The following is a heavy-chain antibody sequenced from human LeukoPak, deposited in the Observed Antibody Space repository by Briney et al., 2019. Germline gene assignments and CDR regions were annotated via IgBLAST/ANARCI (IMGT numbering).Heavy chain of an antibody. V-gene: IGHV4-59*01. CDR3: ARLFEVVDAFDI. Sequence: SETLSLICTVSGGSISSYYWSWIRQPPRKGLEWIGYIYCGGSTNYTPSLNRRVTIAVDASKNQFSLKLSSVTAADTAVYYCARLFEVVDAFDIWGQGTMVTVSS. J-gene: IGHJ3*02. D-gene: IGHD2-21*01. CDR2: IYCGGST. CDR1: GGSISSYY.